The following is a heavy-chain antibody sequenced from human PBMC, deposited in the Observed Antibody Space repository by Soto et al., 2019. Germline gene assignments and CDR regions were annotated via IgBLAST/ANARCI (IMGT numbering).Heavy chain of an antibody. CDR1: GFTFSSYG. Sequence: GGSLRLSCAASGFTFSSYGMHWVRQAPGKGLEWVAVISYDGSNKYYADSVKGRFTISRDNSKNTLYLQMNSLRAEDTAVYYCAKWGDYGPLFDYWGQGTLVTVSS. V-gene: IGHV3-30*18. D-gene: IGHD4-17*01. CDR2: ISYDGSNK. CDR3: AKWGDYGPLFDY. J-gene: IGHJ4*02.